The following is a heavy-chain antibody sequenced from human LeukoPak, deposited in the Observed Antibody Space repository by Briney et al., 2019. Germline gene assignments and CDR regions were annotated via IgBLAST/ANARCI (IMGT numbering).Heavy chain of an antibody. CDR3: AKECYDRSGYCFDQ. J-gene: IGHJ4*02. CDR2: ISSSSSTI. V-gene: IGHV3-48*01. CDR1: GFAFSTYS. D-gene: IGHD3-22*01. Sequence: GGSLRLFCAASGFAFSTYSMNWVRQAPGKGLEWVSYISSSSSTIYYADSVKGRFTITRDNSKSALYLQMNNLRAEDTAVYFCAKECYDRSGYCFDQWGQGTLVTVSS.